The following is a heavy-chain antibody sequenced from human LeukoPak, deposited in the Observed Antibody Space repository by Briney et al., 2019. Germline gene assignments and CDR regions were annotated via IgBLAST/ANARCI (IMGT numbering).Heavy chain of an antibody. CDR3: ARDRLVGAIYFYDSSGYYEGTDY. CDR1: GYTFTSYG. CDR2: ISAYNGNT. Sequence: ASVKVSCKASGYTFTSYGISWVRQAPGQGLEWMGWISAYNGNTSYAQKLQGRVTMTTDTSTSTAYMELRSLRSDDTAVYYCARDRLVGAIYFYDSSGYYEGTDYWGQGTLVTVSS. D-gene: IGHD3-22*01. J-gene: IGHJ4*02. V-gene: IGHV1-18*01.